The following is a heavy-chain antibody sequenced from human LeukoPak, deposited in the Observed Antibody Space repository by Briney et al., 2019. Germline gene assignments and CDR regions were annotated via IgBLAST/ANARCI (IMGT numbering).Heavy chain of an antibody. D-gene: IGHD2-15*01. CDR2: MDYSGST. Sequence: PSETLSLTCTVSGGSISDYYWTWIRQSPGTGLEWIGYMDYSGSTNYNPSLKSRVTISVDTSKNQFSLKLNSVTAADTAVYYCASSDTYCSGGSCPPNTFDAFDIWGQGTMVTVSS. V-gene: IGHV4-59*01. CDR3: ASSDTYCSGGSCPPNTFDAFDI. CDR1: GGSISDYY. J-gene: IGHJ3*02.